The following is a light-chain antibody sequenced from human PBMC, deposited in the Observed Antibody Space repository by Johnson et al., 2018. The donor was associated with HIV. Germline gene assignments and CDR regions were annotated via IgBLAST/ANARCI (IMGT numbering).Light chain of an antibody. J-gene: IGLJ1*01. CDR3: GTWDSSRSGFYV. CDR2: DNN. CDR1: SSNIGNNF. V-gene: IGLV1-51*01. Sequence: QSVLTQPPSVSAAPGQKVTISCSGSSSNIGNNFVSWYQHLPGTTPKLLIYDNNKRPSGIPDRFSGSKSGTSATLGITALQTGDEADYYCGTWDSSRSGFYVFGTGTKVTVL.